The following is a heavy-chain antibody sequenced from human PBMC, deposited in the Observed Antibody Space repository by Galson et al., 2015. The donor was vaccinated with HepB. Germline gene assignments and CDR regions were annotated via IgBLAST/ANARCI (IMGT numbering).Heavy chain of an antibody. V-gene: IGHV1-69*13. D-gene: IGHD2-15*01. CDR3: ASRSVAATDGWFDP. Sequence: SVKVSCKASGGTFSSYAISWVRQAPGQGLEWMGGIIPIFGTANYAQKFQGRVTITADESTSTAYMELSSLRSEDTAVYYCASRSVAATDGWFDPWGQGTLVTVSS. J-gene: IGHJ5*02. CDR2: IIPIFGTA. CDR1: GGTFSSYA.